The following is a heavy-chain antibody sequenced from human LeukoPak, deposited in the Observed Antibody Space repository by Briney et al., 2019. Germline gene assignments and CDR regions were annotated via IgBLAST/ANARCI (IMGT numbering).Heavy chain of an antibody. CDR3: ARAQVVPAAMESWFDP. D-gene: IGHD2-2*01. Sequence: PSQTLFLTCTVSGGSISSGGYYWSWIRQHPGKGLEWIGYIYYSGSTYYNPSLKSRVTISVDTSKNQFSLKLSSVTAADTAVYYCARAQVVPAAMESWFDPWGQGTLVTVSS. V-gene: IGHV4-31*03. J-gene: IGHJ5*02. CDR1: GGSISSGGYY. CDR2: IYYSGST.